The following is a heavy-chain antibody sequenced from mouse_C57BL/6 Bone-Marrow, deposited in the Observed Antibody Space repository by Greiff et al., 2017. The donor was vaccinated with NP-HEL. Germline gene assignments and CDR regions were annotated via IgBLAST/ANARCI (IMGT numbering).Heavy chain of an antibody. CDR1: GYTFTSYW. Sequence: QVQLQQPGAELVRPGSSVKLSCKASGYTFTSYWMHWVKQRPIQGLEWIGNIDPSDSETHYNQKFKDKATLTVDTSSSTAYMQLSSLTSEDSAVYYCARGLITTVVALYAMDYWGQGTSVTVSS. CDR3: ARGLITTVVALYAMDY. D-gene: IGHD1-1*01. J-gene: IGHJ4*01. CDR2: IDPSDSET. V-gene: IGHV1-52*01.